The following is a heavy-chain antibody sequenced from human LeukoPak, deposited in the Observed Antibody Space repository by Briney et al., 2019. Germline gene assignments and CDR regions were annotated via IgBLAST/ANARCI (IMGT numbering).Heavy chain of an antibody. J-gene: IGHJ6*03. CDR2: IKKDGSEK. V-gene: IGHV3-7*01. Sequence: GGSLRLSFAASGFTVSIYWISWVRQAPGEGREWGANIKKDGSEKYYVDSVKGRFTISRDNAKNSLYLQMNSLRAEDTAVYYCAREGAVTMVRGVIIDYYYYYSMDVWGKGTTVTISS. CDR1: GFTVSIYW. CDR3: AREGAVTMVRGVIIDYYYYYSMDV. D-gene: IGHD3-10*01.